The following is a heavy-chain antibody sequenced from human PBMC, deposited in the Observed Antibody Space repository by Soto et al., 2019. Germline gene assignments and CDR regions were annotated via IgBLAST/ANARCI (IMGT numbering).Heavy chain of an antibody. CDR2: IYYSGST. D-gene: IGHD3-9*01. V-gene: IGHV4-39*07. Sequence: PSETLSLTCTVSGGSISSSSYYWGWIRQPPGKGLEWIGSIYYSGSTNYNPSLKSRVTISVDTSKNQFSLKLSSVTAADTAVYYCARDSLNYDILTGPQNLNYYYSGMDVWGQGTTVTV. J-gene: IGHJ6*02. CDR1: GGSISSSSYY. CDR3: ARDSLNYDILTGPQNLNYYYSGMDV.